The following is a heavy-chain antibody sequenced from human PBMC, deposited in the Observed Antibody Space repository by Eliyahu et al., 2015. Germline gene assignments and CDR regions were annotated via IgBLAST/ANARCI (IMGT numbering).Heavy chain of an antibody. J-gene: IGHJ5*02. CDR1: GFTFSSYW. D-gene: IGHD3-16*01. Sequence: VQPGGSLRLSCAASGFTFSSYWMSWVRQAPGKGLEWVANIKQDGSEKYYVDSVKGRFTISRDNAKNSLYLQMNSLRAEDTAVEFCASYLCGGSCTQRGFDPWGQGTLVTVSS. V-gene: IGHV3-7*01. CDR3: ASYLCGGSCTQRGFDP. CDR2: IKQDGSEK.